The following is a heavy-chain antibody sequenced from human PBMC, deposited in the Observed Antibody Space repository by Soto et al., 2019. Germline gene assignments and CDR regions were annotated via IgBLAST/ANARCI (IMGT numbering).Heavy chain of an antibody. D-gene: IGHD2-15*01. CDR2: IRGGGDGA. V-gene: IGHV3-23*01. Sequence: VQLLESGGGLVQPGGSLSLSCAASGFTFGSYAMSWVRQAPGKGLEWVSTIRGGGDGAYYADSVKAHFTISRDNSKNSLYLQMNSLRAEDTAIYYCAKKGLGSLKTYCSGSGCHYAFDIWGQGTMVTVSS. CDR1: GFTFGSYA. J-gene: IGHJ3*02. CDR3: AKKGLGSLKTYCSGSGCHYAFDI.